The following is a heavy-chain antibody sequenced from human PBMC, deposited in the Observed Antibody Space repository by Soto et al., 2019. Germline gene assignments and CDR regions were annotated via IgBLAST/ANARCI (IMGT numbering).Heavy chain of an antibody. V-gene: IGHV4-34*01. CDR2: INHSGST. CDR1: GGSFSGYY. J-gene: IGHJ1*01. Sequence: QVRLQQWGTGLLKSSETLSLTCAVYGGSFSGYYWSWLRQPPGKGLEWIGEINHSGSTNYNPSLESRVTISVATSTTPSSLQLTSIDAADTGGYYCATRLRRHPICGLWCPGNLVTGSS. D-gene: IGHD6-25*01. CDR3: ATRLRRHPICGL.